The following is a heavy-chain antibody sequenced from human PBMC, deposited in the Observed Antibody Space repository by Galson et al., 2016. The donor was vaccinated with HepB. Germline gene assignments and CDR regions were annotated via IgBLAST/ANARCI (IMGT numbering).Heavy chain of an antibody. CDR3: ARGRLGGDRRAFEI. D-gene: IGHD3-10*01. CDR2: ISYRGST. V-gene: IGHV4-59*01. Sequence: LSLTCSVSGGAITSYFWTWVRQTPVKGLEWIGYISYRGSTNYNPSLKSRVTISRDTSKNQFFLNLTSVTAADTAVYYCARGRLGGDRRAFEIWGQGTRVIVSS. J-gene: IGHJ3*02. CDR1: GGAITSYF.